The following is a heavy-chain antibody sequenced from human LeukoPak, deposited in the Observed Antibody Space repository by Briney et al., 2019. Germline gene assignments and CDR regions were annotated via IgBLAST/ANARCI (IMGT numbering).Heavy chain of an antibody. D-gene: IGHD5-18*01. V-gene: IGHV4-61*01. Sequence: SQTLSLTCTVSGGSVSSGSYYWSWIRLPAGKGLEWIGYIYYSASTNYNPSLKSRVTISVDTSNNQFSLKLSSVTAADTAVYYCARGSRGYSYGWGQGTLVTVSS. CDR1: GGSVSSGSYY. J-gene: IGHJ4*02. CDR3: ARGSRGYSYG. CDR2: IYYSAST.